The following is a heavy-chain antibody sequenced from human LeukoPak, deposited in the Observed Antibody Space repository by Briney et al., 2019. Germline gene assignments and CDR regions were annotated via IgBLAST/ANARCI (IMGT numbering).Heavy chain of an antibody. CDR2: MNPNSGNT. CDR1: GCSFTTYD. J-gene: IGHJ5*02. D-gene: IGHD3-10*01. CDR3: ARALHVYYYGSGSSNWFDP. Sequence: VASVKVSCKASGCSFTTYDINWVRQATGQGLEWMGWMNPNSGNTDYAQKFQGRVTITRNTSISTAYMELSSLRSEDTAVYNCARALHVYYYGSGSSNWFDPWGQGTLVTVSS. V-gene: IGHV1-8*01.